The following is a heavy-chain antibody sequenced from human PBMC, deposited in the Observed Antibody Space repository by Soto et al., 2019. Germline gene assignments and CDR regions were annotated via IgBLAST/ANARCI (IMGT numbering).Heavy chain of an antibody. D-gene: IGHD6-6*01. V-gene: IGHV1-24*01. CDR1: GYTLTELS. CDR3: ATVTTSSSSLFYFDH. Sequence: GASVKVSCKVSGYTLTELSMHWVRQAPGKGLEWMGGFDPEDGETIYAQKFQDRVTMTEDTSTDTAYMELSSLRSEDTAVYYCATVTTSSSSLFYFDHWGQGTLVTVSS. CDR2: FDPEDGET. J-gene: IGHJ4*02.